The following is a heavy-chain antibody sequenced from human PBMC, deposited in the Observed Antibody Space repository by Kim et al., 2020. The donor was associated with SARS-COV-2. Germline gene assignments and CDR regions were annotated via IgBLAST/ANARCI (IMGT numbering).Heavy chain of an antibody. V-gene: IGHV1-69*01. J-gene: IGHJ4*02. D-gene: IGHD5-12*01. Sequence: AQKFQGRVTITADESTSTAYMELSSLRSEDTAVYYCARAPDGYNLNYFDYWGQGTLVTVSS. CDR3: ARAPDGYNLNYFDY.